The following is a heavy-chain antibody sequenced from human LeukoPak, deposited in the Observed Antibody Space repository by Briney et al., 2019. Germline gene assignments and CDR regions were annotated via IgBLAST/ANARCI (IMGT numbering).Heavy chain of an antibody. CDR1: GFTFTSYA. V-gene: IGHV3-30*18. CDR3: AKVGRASGSTDH. D-gene: IGHD3-10*01. J-gene: IGHJ5*02. Sequence: PGGSLRLSCAASGFTFTSYAMLCVRQAPGKGLEWVAFISYDGRDKYYADSVKGRFTISRDKSKNTLYLQMNSLRSEDTAVYYCAKVGRASGSTDHWGQGTLVTVSS. CDR2: ISYDGRDK.